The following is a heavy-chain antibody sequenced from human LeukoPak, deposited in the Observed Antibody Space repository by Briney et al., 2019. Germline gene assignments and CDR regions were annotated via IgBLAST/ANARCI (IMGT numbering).Heavy chain of an antibody. Sequence: PGGSLRLSRAASGFMFRSYGMHWVRQAPGKGLEWVAVIWYDENIKYYADSVKGRFTISRDNSENTLFLQMDSLRVEDTAVYFCVKDRRQLVEGVFDYWGQGTLVTVSS. CDR3: VKDRRQLVEGVFDY. D-gene: IGHD6-13*01. J-gene: IGHJ4*02. CDR2: IWYDENIK. CDR1: GFMFRSYG. V-gene: IGHV3-30*02.